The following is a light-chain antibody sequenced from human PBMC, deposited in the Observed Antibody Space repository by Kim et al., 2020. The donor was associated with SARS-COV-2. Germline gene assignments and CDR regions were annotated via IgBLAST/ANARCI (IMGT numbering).Light chain of an antibody. CDR1: IANIGNDY. Sequence: GQKVTTSCSGSIANIGNDYVSWYRQLPGTAPQLLIHDNNKRPSGIPDRFSGSKSGTSATLGITGLQTGDEADYYCGTWDSSLSAGVFGGGTQLTVL. CDR2: DNN. CDR3: GTWDSSLSAGV. J-gene: IGLJ3*02. V-gene: IGLV1-51*01.